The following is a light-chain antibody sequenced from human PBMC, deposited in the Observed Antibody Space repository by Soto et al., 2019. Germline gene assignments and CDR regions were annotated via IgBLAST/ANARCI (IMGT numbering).Light chain of an antibody. V-gene: IGKV3-11*01. Sequence: EIVLTQSPATLSLSPGERATFSCRASQSVSSDLVWYQQKPGQAPRLLIYDASNRATGIPARFSGSGSGTDFTLTISSLEPEDFAVYYCQQRSNWPPLTFGGGTKVDTK. J-gene: IGKJ4*01. CDR3: QQRSNWPPLT. CDR1: QSVSSD. CDR2: DAS.